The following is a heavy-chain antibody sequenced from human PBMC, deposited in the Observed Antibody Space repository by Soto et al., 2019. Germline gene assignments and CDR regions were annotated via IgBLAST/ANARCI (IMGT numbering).Heavy chain of an antibody. J-gene: IGHJ5*02. Sequence: PSETLSLTCALSGDSVSSNSAAWNWIRQSPSRGLEWLGRTYYRSKWYNDYAVSVKSRITINPDTSKNQFSLQLNSVTPEDTAVYYCAREGTNRPRIAAGWFDPWGQGTLVTVSS. D-gene: IGHD6-13*01. CDR2: TYYRSKWYN. CDR1: GDSVSSNSAA. V-gene: IGHV6-1*01. CDR3: AREGTNRPRIAAGWFDP.